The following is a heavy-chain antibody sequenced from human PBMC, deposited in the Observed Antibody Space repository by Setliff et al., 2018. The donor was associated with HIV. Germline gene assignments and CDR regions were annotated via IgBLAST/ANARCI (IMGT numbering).Heavy chain of an antibody. Sequence: KPSETLSLTCTVSGGSISSYYWSWIRQPPGKGLEWIGYIYTSGSVNYNPSLNSRVTISVDTSKNQFSLKVNSVTAADTAVYYCAITPLYYDSSGYYWPLNDYWGQGTLVTVSS. D-gene: IGHD3-22*01. CDR3: AITPLYYDSSGYYWPLNDY. CDR1: GGSISSYY. V-gene: IGHV4-4*09. CDR2: IYTSGSV. J-gene: IGHJ4*02.